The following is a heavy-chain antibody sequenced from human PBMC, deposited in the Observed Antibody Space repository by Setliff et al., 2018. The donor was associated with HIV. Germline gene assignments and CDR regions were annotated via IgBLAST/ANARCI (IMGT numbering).Heavy chain of an antibody. CDR1: GESVISHY. V-gene: IGHV4-59*02. J-gene: IGHJ4*02. D-gene: IGHD3-3*01. CDR2: VYHNGNK. CDR3: ARGIENFWSGYIR. Sequence: SETLSLTCTVSGESVISHYCARIRQPPGKGLEWLGAVYHNGNKNYNPSLKSRVTISVDTSKNQFSLRLSSVTAAETAVYYCARGIENFWSGYIRWGPGTLVTVSS.